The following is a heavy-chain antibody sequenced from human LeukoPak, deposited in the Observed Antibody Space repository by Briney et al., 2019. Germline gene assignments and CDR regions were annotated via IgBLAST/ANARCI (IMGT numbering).Heavy chain of an antibody. J-gene: IGHJ4*02. CDR1: GFTFSSYS. Sequence: GGSLRLSCAASGFTFSSYSMNWVRQAPGKGLEWDSSISSSSSYIYYADSVKGRFTISRDNAKNSLYLQMNSLRAEDTALYYCARDLWGSDSSGYYYSYWGPGSLVTVSS. CDR2: ISSSSSYI. CDR3: ARDLWGSDSSGYYYSY. D-gene: IGHD3-22*01. V-gene: IGHV3-21*04.